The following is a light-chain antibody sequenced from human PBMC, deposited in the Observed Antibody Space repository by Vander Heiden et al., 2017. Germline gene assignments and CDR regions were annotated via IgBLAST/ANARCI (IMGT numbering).Light chain of an antibody. CDR1: SYNIGAGYG. J-gene: IGLJ2*01. CDR3: QSYDSSLSVV. V-gene: IGLV1-40*01. Sequence: QSVLTQPPSVPGAPGQRIIISCTGRSYNIGAGYGVHWYQQLPGTAPKLLIYGNTNRPSGVPDRFSGSKSGTSASLAITGLQAEDEADYYCQSYDSSLSVVFGGGTKLTVL. CDR2: GNT.